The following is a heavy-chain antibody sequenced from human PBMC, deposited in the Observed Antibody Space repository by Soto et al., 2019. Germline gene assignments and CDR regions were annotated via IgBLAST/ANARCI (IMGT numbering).Heavy chain of an antibody. V-gene: IGHV1-69*02. Sequence: SVKVSCKASGGTFSSYTISWVRQAPGQGLEWMGRIIPILGIANYAQKFQGRVTITADKSTSTAYMELSSLRSEDTAVYYCARGPLRSVTLDYWGQGTLVTVSS. D-gene: IGHD4-4*01. CDR3: ARGPLRSVTLDY. CDR1: GGTFSSYT. J-gene: IGHJ4*02. CDR2: IIPILGIA.